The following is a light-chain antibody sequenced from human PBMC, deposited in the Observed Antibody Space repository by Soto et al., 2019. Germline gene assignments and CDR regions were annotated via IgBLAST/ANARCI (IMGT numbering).Light chain of an antibody. Sequence: NFMLTQPHSVSESPGKTVTISRTRGSGSIASNYVQWYQQRPGSAPTTVIYEDNQRPSGVPDRFSGSIDSSSNSASLTISGLKTEDEADYYCQSYDSSNLAVFGGGTQLTVL. CDR3: QSYDSSNLAV. J-gene: IGLJ7*01. CDR2: EDN. CDR1: SGSIASNY. V-gene: IGLV6-57*04.